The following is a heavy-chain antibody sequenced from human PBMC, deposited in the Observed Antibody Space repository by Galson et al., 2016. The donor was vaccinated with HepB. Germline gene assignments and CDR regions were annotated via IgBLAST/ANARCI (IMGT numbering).Heavy chain of an antibody. J-gene: IGHJ4*02. CDR3: AKDLGEVTAAAGY. CDR1: GFTYNDYA. D-gene: IGHD6-13*01. CDR2: IRWDNGNT. Sequence: SLRLSCAASGFTYNDYAMHWVRQVPGKGLEWVAGIRWDNGNTGYADSVRGRFSISRDNAKNSLYLEMNSLRAEDTALYYCAKDLGEVTAAAGYWGQGTLVTVSS. V-gene: IGHV3-9*01.